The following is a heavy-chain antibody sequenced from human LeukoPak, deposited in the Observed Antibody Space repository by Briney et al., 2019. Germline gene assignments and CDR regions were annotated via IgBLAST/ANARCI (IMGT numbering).Heavy chain of an antibody. V-gene: IGHV4-34*01. CDR3: ARDAGGEDFWSGCYTGYFDY. CDR1: GGSFSGYY. J-gene: IGHJ4*02. Sequence: PSETLSLTCAVYGGSFSGYYWSWIRQPPGKGLEWIGEINHSGSTNYNPSLKSRVTISVDTSKNQFSLKLSPVTAADTAVYYCARDAGGEDFWSGCYTGYFDYWGQGTLVTVSS. CDR2: INHSGST. D-gene: IGHD3-3*01.